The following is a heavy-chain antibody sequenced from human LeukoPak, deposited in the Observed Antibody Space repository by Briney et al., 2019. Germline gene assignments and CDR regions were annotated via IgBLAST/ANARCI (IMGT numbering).Heavy chain of an antibody. Sequence: PGGSLRLSCAASGFTFSNAWMSWVRQAPGKGLEWVGRIKSKTDGGTTDYAAPVKGRFTISRDDSKNTLYLQMNSLKTEDTAVYYCTAGRDYYDSSGYYYVYWGQGTLVTVSS. J-gene: IGHJ4*02. V-gene: IGHV3-15*01. D-gene: IGHD3-22*01. CDR3: TAGRDYYDSSGYYYVY. CDR1: GFTFSNAW. CDR2: IKSKTDGGTT.